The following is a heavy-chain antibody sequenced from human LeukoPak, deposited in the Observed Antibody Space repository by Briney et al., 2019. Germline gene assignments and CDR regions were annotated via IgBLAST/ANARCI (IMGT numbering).Heavy chain of an antibody. Sequence: ETLSLTCTVSGGSISSSSYYWGWIRQAPGKGLEWVANMNEDGSTKNYVDSVRGRFTISRDNAQNSLFLQINSLRAEDTAVYYCARDYASNALDIWGQGTMVTVSS. V-gene: IGHV3-7*01. CDR1: GGSISSSSYY. CDR3: ARDYASNALDI. J-gene: IGHJ3*02. D-gene: IGHD2-2*01. CDR2: MNEDGSTK.